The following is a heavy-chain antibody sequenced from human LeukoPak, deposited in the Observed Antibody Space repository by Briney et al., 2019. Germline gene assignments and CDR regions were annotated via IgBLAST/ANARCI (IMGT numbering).Heavy chain of an antibody. D-gene: IGHD5-12*01. J-gene: IGHJ3*02. CDR2: ISSSSTYI. Sequence: GGSLRLSCAASGFTFSDYSMNWVRQAPGKGLEWVSSISSSSTYIYYADSVKGRFTISRDNAKNSLYLQMNSLRTEDMALYYCAKDLGYSAYGGAFEIWGQGTMVTVSS. V-gene: IGHV3-21*04. CDR1: GFTFSDYS. CDR3: AKDLGYSAYGGAFEI.